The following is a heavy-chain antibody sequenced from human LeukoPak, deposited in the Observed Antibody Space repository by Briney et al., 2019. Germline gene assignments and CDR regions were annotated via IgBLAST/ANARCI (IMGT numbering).Heavy chain of an antibody. D-gene: IGHD2-8*01. CDR2: ISAYNGNT. J-gene: IGHJ6*03. CDR1: GYTFTSYG. Sequence: EASVKVSCKASGYTFTSYGISWVRQAPGQGLEWMGWISAYNGNTNYAQKLQGRVTMTTDTSTSTAYMELRSLRSDDTAVYYCARAYCTNGVCYLRDYYCYYYMDVWGKGTTVTVSS. CDR3: ARAYCTNGVCYLRDYYCYYYMDV. V-gene: IGHV1-18*01.